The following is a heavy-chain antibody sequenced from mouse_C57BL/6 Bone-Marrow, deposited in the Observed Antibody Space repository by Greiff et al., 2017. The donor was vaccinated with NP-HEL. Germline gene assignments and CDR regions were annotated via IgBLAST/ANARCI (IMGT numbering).Heavy chain of an antibody. D-gene: IGHD1-1*01. Sequence: QVQLQQSGPELVKPGASVKISCKASGYTFTDYYINWVKQRPGQGLEWIGLIYPGSGNSKYNEKFKGKATLTVDTSSSTAYMQLSSLTSEDSAVYFCARGDGCYGRGYFDDWGKGTTLTVSS. CDR1: GYTFTDYY. V-gene: IGHV1-84*01. CDR2: IYPGSGNS. J-gene: IGHJ2*01. CDR3: ARGDGCYGRGYFDD.